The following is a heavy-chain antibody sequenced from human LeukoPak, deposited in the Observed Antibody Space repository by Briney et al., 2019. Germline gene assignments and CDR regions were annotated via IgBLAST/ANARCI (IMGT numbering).Heavy chain of an antibody. Sequence: SQTLSLTCTVSGGSISSGSYYWSWIRQPAGKGLEWIGRIYTSGTTNYNPSLKSRVTMSVDTSKNQFSLKLSPVTAADTAVYYCARSASGGYYTNWLDPWGQGTLVTVSS. J-gene: IGHJ5*02. CDR1: GGSISSGSYY. D-gene: IGHD3-22*01. CDR3: ARSASGGYYTNWLDP. CDR2: IYTSGTT. V-gene: IGHV4-61*02.